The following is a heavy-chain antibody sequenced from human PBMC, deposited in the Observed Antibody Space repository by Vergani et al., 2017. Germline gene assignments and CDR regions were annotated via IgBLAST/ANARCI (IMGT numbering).Heavy chain of an antibody. CDR2: ISYDGSNK. V-gene: IGHV3-30*03. CDR1: GFTFSSYG. J-gene: IGHJ6*02. CDR3: ARDQVATGGMDV. Sequence: VQLLESGGGLVQPGGSLRLSCAASGFTFSSYGMHWVRQAPGKGLEWVAVISYDGSNKYYADSVKGRFTISRDNSKNTLYLQMNSLRAEDTAVYYCARDQVATGGMDVWGQGTTVTVSS. D-gene: IGHD5-12*01.